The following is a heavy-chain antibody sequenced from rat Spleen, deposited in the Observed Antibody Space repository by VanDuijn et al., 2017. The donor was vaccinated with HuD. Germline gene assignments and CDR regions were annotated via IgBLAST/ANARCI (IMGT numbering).Heavy chain of an antibody. CDR1: GFTFSDFD. Sequence: EVELVESGGGLVQPGRSLNLSCEASGFTFSDFDMAWVRQAPAKGLEWVASFSYDGVTTYYRDSVKGRFTISRDNAKSSLHLQMDSLRSEDTATYYCTTEPGYNSYFAYWGQGVMVTVSS. V-gene: IGHV5-20*01. CDR3: TTEPGYNSYFAY. D-gene: IGHD1-4*01. CDR2: FSYDGVTT. J-gene: IGHJ2*01.